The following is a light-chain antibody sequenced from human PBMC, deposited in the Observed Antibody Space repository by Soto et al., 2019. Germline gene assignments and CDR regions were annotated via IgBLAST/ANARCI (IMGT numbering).Light chain of an antibody. J-gene: IGKJ2*01. CDR2: DAF. CDR3: QQRSNWPPEFT. Sequence: EIVLTQSPATLSLSPGEGVTLSCRASQSVSSYLAWYQQKPGQAPRLLIYDAFNRATGIPDRFSGSGSGTDFTLTISSLEPVDFAVYYCQQRSNWPPEFTFGQGTKLEI. V-gene: IGKV3-11*01. CDR1: QSVSSY.